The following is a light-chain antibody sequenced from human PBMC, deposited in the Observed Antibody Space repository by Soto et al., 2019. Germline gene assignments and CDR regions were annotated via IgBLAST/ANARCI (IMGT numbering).Light chain of an antibody. CDR3: HQYYSLPLT. J-gene: IGKJ4*01. Sequence: DIVMTPSPDSLAVSLGERATINCKSSQSILYSTNNKNYLAWYQQKPGQPPKLLIYWASTRESGVPDRFSGSGSGTDFTLTFYSLQAEDLAVYYCHQYYSLPLTFGGGTKVEIK. V-gene: IGKV4-1*01. CDR1: QSILYSTNNKNY. CDR2: WAS.